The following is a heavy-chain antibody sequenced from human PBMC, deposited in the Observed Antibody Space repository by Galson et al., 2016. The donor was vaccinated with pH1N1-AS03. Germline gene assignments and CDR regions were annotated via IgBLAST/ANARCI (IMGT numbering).Heavy chain of an antibody. V-gene: IGHV3-30*02. J-gene: IGHJ4*02. CDR3: ARHQGVAIAARLSGGLDY. D-gene: IGHD6-6*01. CDR1: GFTFSNYG. CDR2: IRDDGSDR. Sequence: SLRLSCAASGFTFSNYGIHWVRQAPGKGLEWVAFIRDDGSDRHYAKSVKGRFTISRDYSKGTVYLQMNSLRSADTATYYCARHQGVAIAARLSGGLDYWGQGTLVTVSS.